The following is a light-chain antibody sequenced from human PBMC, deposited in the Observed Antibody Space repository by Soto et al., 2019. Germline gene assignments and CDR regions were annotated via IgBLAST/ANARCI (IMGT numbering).Light chain of an antibody. V-gene: IGKV1-39*01. J-gene: IGKJ5*01. CDR1: QSISRN. CDR3: QQSYTTASIT. Sequence: DIQMTQSPSSLSASVGDRVTITCRASQSISRNLNWYQHKPGKAPKLLIYAASSLQNGVPSRFSGGGSGTDFTLSISSLQPEDFGTYYCQQSYTTASITFGQGKRLEIK. CDR2: AAS.